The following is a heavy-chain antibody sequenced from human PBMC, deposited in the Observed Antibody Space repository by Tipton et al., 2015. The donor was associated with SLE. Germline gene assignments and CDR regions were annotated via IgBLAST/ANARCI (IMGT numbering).Heavy chain of an antibody. D-gene: IGHD3-22*01. CDR1: GFTFSSYA. V-gene: IGHV3-21*01. Sequence: SLRLSCAASGFTFSSYAMHWVRQAPGKGLEWVSSITSSSSYIYYADSVKGRFTISRDNAKNSLYLQMNSLRAEDTAVYYCARGSYYYDSSDYLDCWGQGTLVTVSS. CDR2: ITSSSSYI. J-gene: IGHJ4*02. CDR3: ARGSYYYDSSDYLDC.